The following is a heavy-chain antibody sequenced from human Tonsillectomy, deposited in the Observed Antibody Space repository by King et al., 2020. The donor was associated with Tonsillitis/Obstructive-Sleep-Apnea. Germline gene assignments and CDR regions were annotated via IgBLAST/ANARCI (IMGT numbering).Heavy chain of an antibody. D-gene: IGHD4-11*01. J-gene: IGHJ4*02. CDR1: GFTVSSNY. V-gene: IGHV3-53*01. CDR2: IYSGGSI. CDR3: ARGGGSNYGGSFDY. Sequence: VQLVESGGGLIQPGGSLRLSCAASGFTVSSNYMSWVRQAPGKGLEWVSVIYSGGSIYYAESVKGRFTISRDNSKNTLYLQMNSLRAADTAVYYCARGGGSNYGGSFDYWGQGTLVTVSS.